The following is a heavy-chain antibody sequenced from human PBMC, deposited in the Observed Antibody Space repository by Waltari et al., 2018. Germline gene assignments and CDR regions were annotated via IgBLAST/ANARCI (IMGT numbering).Heavy chain of an antibody. V-gene: IGHV1-58*02. CDR1: GFTFTRSA. Sequence: MQLVQSGPEVKKPGTSVKFSCKASGFTFTRSAMPWVRQARGQRLEGIGWIVVGSGNTNYAQKFQERVTITRDRSTSTAYMELSSLRSEDTAVYYCAANGLNWGHDAFDIWGQVTMVTVSS. CDR2: IVVGSGNT. J-gene: IGHJ3*02. CDR3: AANGLNWGHDAFDI. D-gene: IGHD7-27*01.